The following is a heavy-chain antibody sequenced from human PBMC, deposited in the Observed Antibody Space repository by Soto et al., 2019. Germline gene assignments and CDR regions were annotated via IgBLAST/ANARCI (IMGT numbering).Heavy chain of an antibody. V-gene: IGHV3-30*18. CDR2: ISYDGSNK. CDR1: GFTFSSYG. Sequence: GGSLRLSCAASGFTFSSYGMHWVRQAPGKGLEWVAVISYDGSNKYYADSVKGRFTISRDNSKNTLYLQMNSLRAEDTAVYYCAKEGGYSGYDWRADAFDIWGQGTMVTVSS. D-gene: IGHD5-12*01. CDR3: AKEGGYSGYDWRADAFDI. J-gene: IGHJ3*02.